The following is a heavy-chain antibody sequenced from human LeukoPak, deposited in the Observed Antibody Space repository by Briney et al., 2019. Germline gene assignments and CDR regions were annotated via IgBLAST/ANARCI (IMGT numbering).Heavy chain of an antibody. CDR2: IIPIFGTA. CDR3: AREGPLGYCSGGSCSSFDY. Sequence: ASVKVSCKASGGTFSSYAISWVRQAPGQGLEWMGGIIPIFGTANYAQKFQGRVTITTDESTSTAYMELSSLKSEDTAVYYCAREGPLGYCSGGSCSSFDYWGQGTLVTVSS. D-gene: IGHD2-15*01. CDR1: GGTFSSYA. V-gene: IGHV1-69*05. J-gene: IGHJ4*02.